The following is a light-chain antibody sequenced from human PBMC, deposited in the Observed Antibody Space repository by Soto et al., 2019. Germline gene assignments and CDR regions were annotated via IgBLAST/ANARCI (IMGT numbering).Light chain of an antibody. Sequence: IVLTQSPGTLPLSPGERATLSRRASQSVSSYLAWYQQKPGQAPRLLIYDASNRATGIPARFSGSGSGTDFTLTISSLEPEDFAVYYCQQRSNWPITFGQGTRLEIK. CDR1: QSVSSY. V-gene: IGKV3-11*01. CDR2: DAS. J-gene: IGKJ5*01. CDR3: QQRSNWPIT.